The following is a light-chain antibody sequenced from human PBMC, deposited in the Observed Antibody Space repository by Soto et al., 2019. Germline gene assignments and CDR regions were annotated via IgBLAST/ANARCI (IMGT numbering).Light chain of an antibody. Sequence: QSALTQPASVSGSPGQSITLSCTGTSSDVGSYNLVSWYQQHPGKAPKLMIYEVSTRPSGVSNRFSGSKSGNTASLTISGLQAEDEADYYCCSYAGTTYVFGTGTKLTVL. CDR1: SSDVGSYNL. CDR2: EVS. J-gene: IGLJ1*01. CDR3: CSYAGTTYV. V-gene: IGLV2-23*02.